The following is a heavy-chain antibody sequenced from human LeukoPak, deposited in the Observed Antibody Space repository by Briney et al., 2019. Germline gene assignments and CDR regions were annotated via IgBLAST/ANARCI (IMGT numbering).Heavy chain of an antibody. D-gene: IGHD2-15*01. CDR2: ISYDGSNK. CDR1: GFTFSSYG. V-gene: IGHV3-30*18. Sequence: GGSLRLSCAASGFTFSSYGMHWVRQAPGKGLEGVAVISYDGSNKYYADSVKGRFTISRDNSKNTLYLQMNSLRAEDTAVYYCAKARGVVVVVAAHFDYWGQGTLVTVSS. J-gene: IGHJ4*02. CDR3: AKARGVVVVVAAHFDY.